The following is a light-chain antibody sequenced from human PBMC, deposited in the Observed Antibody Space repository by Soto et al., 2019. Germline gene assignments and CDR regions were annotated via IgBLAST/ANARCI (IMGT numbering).Light chain of an antibody. CDR2: GAF. CDR3: QQYNKWLTWT. V-gene: IGKV3-15*01. Sequence: EIVITQSPATLSVSPGERATLSCRASQNINSNLAWYQQKPGQGPRLLTYGAFARATGVPDRFTGSGSGTEFTLTISSLQSEDFAVYYCQQYNKWLTWTFGQGTKVDIK. J-gene: IGKJ1*01. CDR1: QNINSN.